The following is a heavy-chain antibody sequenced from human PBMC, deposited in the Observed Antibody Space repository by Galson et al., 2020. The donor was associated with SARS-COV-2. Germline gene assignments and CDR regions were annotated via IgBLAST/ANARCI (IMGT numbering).Heavy chain of an antibody. CDR3: ARADYDFWSGPNWFDP. V-gene: IGHV4-39*07. J-gene: IGHJ5*02. D-gene: IGHD3-3*01. Sequence: SKTLSLTCTVSGGSISSSSYYWGWIRQPPGKGLEWIGSIYYSGSTYYNPSLKSRVTISVDTSKNQFSLKLSSVTAADTAVYYCARADYDFWSGPNWFDPWGQGTLVTVSS. CDR1: GGSISSSSYY. CDR2: IYYSGST.